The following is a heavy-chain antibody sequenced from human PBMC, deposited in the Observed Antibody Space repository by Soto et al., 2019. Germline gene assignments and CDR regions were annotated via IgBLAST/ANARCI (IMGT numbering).Heavy chain of an antibody. Sequence: QVQLVQSGAEVRKPGSSVKVSCKASGGTFSTSAMNWVRQAPGQGIEWMGSIIPVFGTATYAQSFQGRLTITADGSTTTGYMELSSLRSEDTAVYYCATQLNADLDFWGQGTRLIVPS. CDR3: ATQLNADLDF. CDR1: GGTFSTSA. V-gene: IGHV1-69*15. CDR2: IIPVFGTA. J-gene: IGHJ4*02. D-gene: IGHD1-1*01.